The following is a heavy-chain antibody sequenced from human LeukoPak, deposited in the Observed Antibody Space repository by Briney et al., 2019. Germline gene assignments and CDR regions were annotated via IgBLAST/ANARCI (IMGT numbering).Heavy chain of an antibody. CDR1: GYTFTSYG. D-gene: IGHD6-13*01. V-gene: IGHV1-18*01. CDR3: AGDLTPPPAAGTGGVFDY. CDR2: ISAYNGDT. J-gene: IGHJ4*02. Sequence: GASVKVSCKASGYTFTSYGINWVRQAPGQGLEWMGWISAYNGDTNYAQNLQGRVTMTTDTSTNTAYMELRSLRFDDTAVYYCAGDLTPPPAAGTGGVFDYWGQGTLVTVSS.